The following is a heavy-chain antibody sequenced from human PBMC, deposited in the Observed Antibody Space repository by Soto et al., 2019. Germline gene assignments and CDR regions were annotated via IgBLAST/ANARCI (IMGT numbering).Heavy chain of an antibody. J-gene: IGHJ6*02. CDR1: GVSISSGGYY. Sequence: SETLSLTCTFSGVSISSGGYYLSWIRQHPGKGLEWIGYIYYSGSTYYNPSLKSRVTISVDTSKNQFSLKLSSATAADTAVYYCARGITGTYYYYYGMDVWGQGTTVTVSS. D-gene: IGHD1-20*01. V-gene: IGHV4-31*03. CDR3: ARGITGTYYYYYGMDV. CDR2: IYYSGST.